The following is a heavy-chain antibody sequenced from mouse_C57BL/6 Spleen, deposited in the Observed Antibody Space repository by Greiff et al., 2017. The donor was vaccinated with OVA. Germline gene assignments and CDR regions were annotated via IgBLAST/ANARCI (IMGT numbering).Heavy chain of an antibody. Sequence: DVKLVESEGGLVQPGSSMKLSCTASGFTFSDYYMAWVRQVPEKGLEWVANINYDGSSTYYLDSLTSRFILSRDNAKNILYLQMSSLKSEDTATYYCARDRSLYDGYYVGDAMDYWGQGTSVTVSS. D-gene: IGHD2-3*01. CDR1: GFTFSDYY. V-gene: IGHV5-16*01. CDR2: INYDGSST. CDR3: ARDRSLYDGYYVGDAMDY. J-gene: IGHJ4*01.